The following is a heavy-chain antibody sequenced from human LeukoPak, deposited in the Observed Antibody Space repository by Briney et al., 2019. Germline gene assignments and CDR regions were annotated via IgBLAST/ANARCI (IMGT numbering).Heavy chain of an antibody. V-gene: IGHV3-33*01. D-gene: IGHD3-9*01. CDR3: ARGHIPTSDILPGVFEY. CDR1: GFTFGHYG. J-gene: IGHJ4*02. Sequence: TGGSLRLSCAASGFTFGHYGMHWVRQAPGKGLEWVATIWYDGNIDHYAESVRGRFTVSRDNFKSMVFLQMNSLRVDDTAVYYCARGHIPTSDILPGVFEYWGRGTLVSVSS. CDR2: IWYDGNID.